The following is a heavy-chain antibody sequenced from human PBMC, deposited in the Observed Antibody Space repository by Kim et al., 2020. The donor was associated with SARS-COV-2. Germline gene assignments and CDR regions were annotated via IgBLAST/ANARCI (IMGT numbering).Heavy chain of an antibody. CDR2: INHSGGS. J-gene: IGHJ5*02. D-gene: IGHD3-16*01. V-gene: IGHV4-34*01. CDR1: GGSFSGYY. CDR3: ATFYALGGFDP. Sequence: SETLSLTCAVYGGSFSGYYWSWIRQPPGKGLEWIGEINHSGGSNYNPSLKSRVTISVDTSKNQLSLKLNSVTAADTAVYYCATFYALGGFDPWGQGTLVTVSS.